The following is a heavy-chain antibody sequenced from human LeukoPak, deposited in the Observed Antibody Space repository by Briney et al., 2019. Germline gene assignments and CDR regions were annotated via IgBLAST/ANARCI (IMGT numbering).Heavy chain of an antibody. CDR2: IYYSGST. J-gene: IGHJ4*02. D-gene: IGHD1-26*01. CDR1: GGSISSYY. V-gene: IGHV4-59*01. Sequence: SETLSLTCTVSGGSISSYYWSWIRQPPGKGLEWIGHIYYSGSTNYNPSLKSRVTISVDTSKNQFSLKLSSVTAADTAVYYCARGGSYSNYVDYWGQGTLVTVSS. CDR3: ARGGSYSNYVDY.